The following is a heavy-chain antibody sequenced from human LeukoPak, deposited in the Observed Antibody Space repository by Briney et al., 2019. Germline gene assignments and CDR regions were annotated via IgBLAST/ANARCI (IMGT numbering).Heavy chain of an antibody. Sequence: KPSETLSLTCTVSGGSISSYCWSWIRQPPGKGLEWIGYIYYSGSTNYNPSLKGRVTISVDTSKNQFSLKLSSVTAADTAVYYCARGSGSYYVYWGQGTLVTVSS. V-gene: IGHV4-59*01. D-gene: IGHD1-26*01. CDR2: IYYSGST. J-gene: IGHJ4*02. CDR1: GGSISSYC. CDR3: ARGSGSYYVY.